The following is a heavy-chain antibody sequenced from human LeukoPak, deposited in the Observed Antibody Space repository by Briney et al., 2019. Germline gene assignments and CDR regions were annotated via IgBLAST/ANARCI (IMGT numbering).Heavy chain of an antibody. Sequence: GGSLRLSCAASGFIFSSYNINWVRQAPGKGLEWVSSISSSSTYIYYADSVKGRFTISRDNPGNVFYLQMDSLRAEDTAVYYCTRVAQSGPTGWFDPWGQGTLVTVSS. CDR2: ISSSSTYI. CDR1: GFIFSSYN. CDR3: TRVAQSGPTGWFDP. D-gene: IGHD1-1*01. J-gene: IGHJ5*02. V-gene: IGHV3-21*01.